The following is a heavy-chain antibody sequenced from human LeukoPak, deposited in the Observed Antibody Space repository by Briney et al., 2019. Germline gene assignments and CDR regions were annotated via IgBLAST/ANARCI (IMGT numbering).Heavy chain of an antibody. J-gene: IGHJ4*02. CDR1: GFTFPNYW. V-gene: IGHV3-7*01. CDR3: ARGGGCWELIQ. D-gene: IGHD1-26*01. Sequence: GGSLRLSCAASGFTFPNYWMSWVRQAPGKGLEWVANIRQDGSEKFYVDSVKGRFTISRDNDKSSLYLQMNSLRGEDTAVYFCARGGGCWELIQWGQATLVTVS. CDR2: IRQDGSEK.